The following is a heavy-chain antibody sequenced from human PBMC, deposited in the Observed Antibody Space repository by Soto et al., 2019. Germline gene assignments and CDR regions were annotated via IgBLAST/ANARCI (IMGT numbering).Heavy chain of an antibody. CDR2: IYYSGST. CDR3: ASLDSSGYSPFDY. D-gene: IGHD3-22*01. CDR1: GGSISSGDYY. Sequence: QVQLQESGPGLVKPSQTLSLTCTVSGGSISSGDYYWSWIRQPPGKGLEWIGYIYYSGSTYYNPSLKSRVTISVDTPKNQFSLKLSSVTAADTAVYYCASLDSSGYSPFDYWGQGTLVTVSS. J-gene: IGHJ4*02. V-gene: IGHV4-30-4*01.